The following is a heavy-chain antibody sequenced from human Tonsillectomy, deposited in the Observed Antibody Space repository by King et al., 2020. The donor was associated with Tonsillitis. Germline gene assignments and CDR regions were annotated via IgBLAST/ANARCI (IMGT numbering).Heavy chain of an antibody. J-gene: IGHJ6*02. CDR3: AKEQAWGVGTSEGGYSYGMDV. Sequence: QLVQSGGGVVQPGGSLTLSCAASGFTFNTFGMHWVRQAPGKGLEWVAIIAYDGSEKYTAKSVKGRLTISRDNSKNTLYLRMDSLRAEDTALYYCAKEQAWGVGTSEGGYSYGMDVWGQGTTVTVSS. V-gene: IGHV3-30*18. CDR2: IAYDGSEK. D-gene: IGHD1-26*01. CDR1: GFTFNTFG.